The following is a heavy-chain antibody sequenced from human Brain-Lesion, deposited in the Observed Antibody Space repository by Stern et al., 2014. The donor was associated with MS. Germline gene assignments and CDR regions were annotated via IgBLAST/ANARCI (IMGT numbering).Heavy chain of an antibody. D-gene: IGHD1-26*01. V-gene: IGHV1-24*01. J-gene: IGHJ4*02. CDR2: FDPEGGET. Sequence: DQLVESGAEVKKPGASVKVSCKASGYTLTELSMHWVRQAPRKGLEWMGGFDPEGGETIYAQKFQGRVTMTEDPSIDPAYMELSRLRSEDTAVYYCATLSPGAGGNYYRAFDYWGQGTLVTVSS. CDR3: ATLSPGAGGNYYRAFDY. CDR1: GYTLTELS.